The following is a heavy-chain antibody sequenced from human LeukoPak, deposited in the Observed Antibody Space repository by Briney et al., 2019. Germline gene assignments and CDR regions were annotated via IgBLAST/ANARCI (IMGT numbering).Heavy chain of an antibody. CDR3: AEEDYYYGYA. V-gene: IGHV4-4*02. Sequence: SGTLSLTCAVSGGSLSSGNWWTWVRQSPGKGLEWIGEIHHGGTTNYNPSLKSRVTISVDKPKNQFSLKLRSVTAADTAVYYCAEEDYYYGYAWGKGTTVTVSS. CDR1: GGSLSSGNW. J-gene: IGHJ6*03. CDR2: IHHGGTT.